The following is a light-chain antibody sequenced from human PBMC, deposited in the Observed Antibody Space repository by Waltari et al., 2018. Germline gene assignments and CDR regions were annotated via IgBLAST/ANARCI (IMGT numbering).Light chain of an antibody. CDR3: GQGTHLPFT. V-gene: IGKV2-30*02. CDR1: QSLLHSNGNTY. CDR2: EVS. Sequence: DVVMTQSPLSLPITPGQPASLSCRSSQSLLHSNGNTYLSWYQQKPGQPPRRLIYEVSNQDSGVPDRFSGSGAGTDFTLKISRVEAEDVGVYYCGQGTHLPFTFGPGTKLDI. J-gene: IGKJ3*01.